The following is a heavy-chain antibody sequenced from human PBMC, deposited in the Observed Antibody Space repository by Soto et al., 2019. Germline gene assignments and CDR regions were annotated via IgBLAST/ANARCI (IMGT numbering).Heavy chain of an antibody. CDR2: TRNKANSYTT. CDR1: GFTFSDHY. Sequence: EVQLVESGGGLVQPGGSLRLSCAASGFTFSDHYMDWVHQAPGKGLEWVGRTRNKANSYTTEYAASVKGRFTISRDDSKNSLYLQMNSLKTEDTAVYYCAREGIAVAGPDYWGQGTLVTVSS. CDR3: AREGIAVAGPDY. D-gene: IGHD6-19*01. J-gene: IGHJ4*02. V-gene: IGHV3-72*01.